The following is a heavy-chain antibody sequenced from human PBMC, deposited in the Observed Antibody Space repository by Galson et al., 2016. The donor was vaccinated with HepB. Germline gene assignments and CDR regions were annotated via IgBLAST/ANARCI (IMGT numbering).Heavy chain of an antibody. CDR3: ASDHGGNPGSDD. CDR1: GFIFSSYG. V-gene: IGHV3-30*03. J-gene: IGHJ4*02. D-gene: IGHD4-23*01. CDR2: VSSDETNK. Sequence: SLRLSCAASGFIFSSYGMHWVRQPPGKGLEWVALVSSDETNKFYADSVKGRFTISRDKAKNMLYLQMHSLRTEDTAVYYCASDHGGNPGSDDWGQGTLVTVSS.